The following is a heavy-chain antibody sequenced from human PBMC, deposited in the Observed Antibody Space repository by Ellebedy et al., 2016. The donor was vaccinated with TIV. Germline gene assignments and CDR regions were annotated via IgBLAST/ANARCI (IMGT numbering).Heavy chain of an antibody. V-gene: IGHV4-39*01. Sequence: MPGGSLRLSCTVSGGSISSRNSSWGWFRQPPGQVQEWIGSICYTGTTSYIPSVESRITMSVDTSKNQFSLKLSSVTAADTAVYYCVRGVREIYYYGMDVWGQGTTVTVSS. J-gene: IGHJ6*02. CDR3: VRGVREIYYYGMDV. CDR1: GGSISSRNSS. CDR2: ICYTGTT. D-gene: IGHD3-10*01.